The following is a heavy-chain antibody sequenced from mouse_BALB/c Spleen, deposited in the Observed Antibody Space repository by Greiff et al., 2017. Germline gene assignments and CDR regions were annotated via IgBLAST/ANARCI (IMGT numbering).Heavy chain of an antibody. Sequence: EVKVEESGGGLVQPGGSMKLSCVASGFTFSNYWMNWVRQSPEKGLEWVAEIRLKSNNYATHYAESVKGRFTISRDDSKSSVYLQMNNLRAEDTGIYYCTPHYYGSSYAYAMDYWGQGTSVTVSS. V-gene: IGHV6-6*02. CDR1: GFTFSNYW. J-gene: IGHJ4*01. D-gene: IGHD1-1*01. CDR2: IRLKSNNYAT. CDR3: TPHYYGSSYAYAMDY.